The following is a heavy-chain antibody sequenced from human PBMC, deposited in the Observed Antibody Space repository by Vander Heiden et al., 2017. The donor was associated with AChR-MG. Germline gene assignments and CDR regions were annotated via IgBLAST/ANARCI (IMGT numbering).Heavy chain of an antibody. Sequence: EVQLVESGGGLVKPGGSLRLSCAASGFTFSSYSMNWVRQAPGKGLGWVSSISSSSSYIYYADSVKGRFTISRDDAKNSLYLQMNSLRAEDTAVYYCARGTMVRGVNWGQGTLVTVSS. CDR2: ISSSSSYI. J-gene: IGHJ4*02. CDR3: ARGTMVRGVN. V-gene: IGHV3-21*01. CDR1: GFTFSSYS. D-gene: IGHD3-10*01.